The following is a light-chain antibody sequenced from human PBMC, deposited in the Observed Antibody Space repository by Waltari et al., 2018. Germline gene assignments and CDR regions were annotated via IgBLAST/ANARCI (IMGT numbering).Light chain of an antibody. CDR1: SSDVGGYNF. Sequence: QSALTQPASVSGSPGQSSTISCTATSSDVGGYNFVSWYQQYPGKAPKLVIYDVSARPSGASDRFSGSKSGNTASLVISGLQPEDEADYYCSSYTATRHYVFGTGTKVTVL. CDR3: SSYTATRHYV. CDR2: DVS. J-gene: IGLJ1*01. V-gene: IGLV2-14*03.